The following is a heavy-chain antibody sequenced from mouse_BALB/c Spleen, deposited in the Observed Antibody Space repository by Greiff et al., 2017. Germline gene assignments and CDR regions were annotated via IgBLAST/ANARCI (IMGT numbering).Heavy chain of an antibody. CDR1: GFSLTSYG. CDR3: AKEGTTVVARYFDV. D-gene: IGHD1-1*01. J-gene: IGHJ1*01. Sequence: VMLVESGPGLVAPSQSLSITCTVSGFSLTSYGVSWVRQPPGKGLECLGVIWGDGSTNYHSALISRLSISKDNSKSQVFLKLNSLQTDDTATYYCAKEGTTVVARYFDVWGAGTTVTVSS. CDR2: IWGDGST. V-gene: IGHV2-3*01.